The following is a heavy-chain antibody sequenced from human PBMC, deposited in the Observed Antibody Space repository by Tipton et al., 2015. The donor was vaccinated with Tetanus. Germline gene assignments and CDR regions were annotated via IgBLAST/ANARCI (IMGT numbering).Heavy chain of an antibody. V-gene: IGHV4-30-4*01. Sequence: TLSLTCTVSGGSISSADYYWSWIRKPSGKDLEWIGYIYQTGTTYYNPSLKGRVTISMDRSNTQFSLRLDSLTAADTAVYYCARAAGFLGLTHNFWGRGTLVSVSS. CDR1: GGSISSADYY. CDR2: IYQTGTT. CDR3: ARAAGFLGLTHNF. D-gene: IGHD2/OR15-2a*01. J-gene: IGHJ4*02.